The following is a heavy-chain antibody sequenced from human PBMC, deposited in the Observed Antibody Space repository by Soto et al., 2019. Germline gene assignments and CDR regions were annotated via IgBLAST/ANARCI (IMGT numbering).Heavy chain of an antibody. CDR1: GFTFSSYV. CDR3: AKGPRAPPPHDYGMDV. V-gene: IGHV3-23*01. CDR2: ISGSGGST. J-gene: IGHJ6*02. Sequence: EVQLLESGGGLVQTGGSLRVSCVASGFTFSSYVMNWVRQAPGKGLYWVSGISGSGGSTYYADSVKGRFTISRDNSKNTLYLQMNSLRVEDTAVYYCAKGPRAPPPHDYGMDVWGQGTTVTVSS.